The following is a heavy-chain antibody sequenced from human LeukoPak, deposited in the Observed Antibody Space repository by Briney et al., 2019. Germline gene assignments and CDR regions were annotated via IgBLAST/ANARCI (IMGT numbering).Heavy chain of an antibody. CDR2: IYYSGST. Sequence: PSETLSLTCTVSGGSISSYYWSWIRQPPGKGLEWIGYIYYSGSTNYNPSLKSRVTISVDTSKNHFSLKLSSVTAADTAVYYCARVLGRGAXXXXXXXWFDPWXXGXLVTV. J-gene: IGHJ5*02. CDR1: GGSISSYY. D-gene: IGHD2-15*01. V-gene: IGHV4-59*01. CDR3: ARVLGRGAXXXXXXXWFDP.